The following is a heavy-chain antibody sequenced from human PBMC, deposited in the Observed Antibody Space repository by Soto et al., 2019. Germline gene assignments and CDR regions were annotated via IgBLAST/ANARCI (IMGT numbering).Heavy chain of an antibody. CDR2: SRDKPQGYST. CDR1: GFTLSDHY. CDR3: VRATFFSDSSGYTRCLDY. Sequence: PGGSLRLSCAGPGFTLSDHYNDWVRQAPGKGLEWVGRSRDKPQGYSTTYAASVKGRFTTSRDESKNSAYLQMNSLKTEDTAVYYCVRATFFSDSSGYTRCLDYWGQGTLVTVSS. D-gene: IGHD3-22*01. J-gene: IGHJ4*02. V-gene: IGHV3-72*01.